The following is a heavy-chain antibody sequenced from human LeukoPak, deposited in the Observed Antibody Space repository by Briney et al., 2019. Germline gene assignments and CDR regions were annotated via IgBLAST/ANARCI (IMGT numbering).Heavy chain of an antibody. Sequence: PGGSLRLSCAASGXTFSSYGMHWVRQAPGKGLEWVAVIWYDGSSKYYADSVKGRFTISRDNSKNTLYLQMNSLRAEDTAVYYCARDGRKGGLDYWGQGTLVTVSS. J-gene: IGHJ4*02. CDR3: ARDGRKGGLDY. CDR2: IWYDGSSK. V-gene: IGHV3-33*01. D-gene: IGHD1-26*01. CDR1: GXTFSSYG.